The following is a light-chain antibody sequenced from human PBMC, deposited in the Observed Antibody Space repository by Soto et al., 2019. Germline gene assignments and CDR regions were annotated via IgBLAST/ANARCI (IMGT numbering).Light chain of an antibody. Sequence: QSVLTQPPSVSDAPRQRVTISCSGSNSNIGSSAVNWYQQLPGKAPKLLIYYDDLLPSGVSDRFSGSKSGTSASLTISGLQSEDEADYYCAAWDDSLNGVVFGGGTKLTVL. CDR3: AAWDDSLNGVV. V-gene: IGLV1-36*01. CDR1: NSNIGSSA. CDR2: YDD. J-gene: IGLJ2*01.